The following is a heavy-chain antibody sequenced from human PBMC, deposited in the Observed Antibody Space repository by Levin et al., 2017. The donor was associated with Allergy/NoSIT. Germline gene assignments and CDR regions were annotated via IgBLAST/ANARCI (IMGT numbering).Heavy chain of an antibody. D-gene: IGHD2/OR15-2a*01. V-gene: IGHV3-30*03. Sequence: GGSLRLFCAASGFTFSSNGMHWVRQAPGKGLEWVAAISYDGSDKYYADSVKGRFTVSRDNSKNTLYVQMNSLRVEDTAVYYCAREGRNSRVIDEYWGQGTLVTVSS. J-gene: IGHJ4*02. CDR3: AREGRNSRVIDEY. CDR1: GFTFSSNG. CDR2: ISYDGSDK.